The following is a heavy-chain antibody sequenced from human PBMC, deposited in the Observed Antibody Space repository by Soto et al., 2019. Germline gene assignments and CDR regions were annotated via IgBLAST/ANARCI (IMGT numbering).Heavy chain of an antibody. CDR2: IYYSGST. J-gene: IGHJ6*02. CDR3: ARDLEVDTAMAYYGMDV. V-gene: IGHV4-59*01. D-gene: IGHD5-18*01. CDR1: GGSISSYY. Sequence: PSETLSLTCTVSGGSISSYYWSWIRQPPGKGLEWIGYIYYSGSTNYNPSLKSRVTISVGMSKNQFSLKLSSVTAADTAVYYCARDLEVDTAMAYYGMDVWGQGTTVT.